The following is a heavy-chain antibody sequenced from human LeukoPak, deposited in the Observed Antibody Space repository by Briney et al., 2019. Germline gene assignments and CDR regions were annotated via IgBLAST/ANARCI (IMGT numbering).Heavy chain of an antibody. Sequence: SETLSLTCTVSGGSISSYYWSWIRQPPGKGLEWIGYIYYSGSTNYNPSLKSRVTISVDTSKNQFSLKLSSVTAADTAVYYCATESGRNYYDSSGLRVDWFDPWGQGTLVTVSS. CDR1: GGSISSYY. J-gene: IGHJ5*02. V-gene: IGHV4-59*12. CDR2: IYYSGST. D-gene: IGHD3-22*01. CDR3: ATESGRNYYDSSGLRVDWFDP.